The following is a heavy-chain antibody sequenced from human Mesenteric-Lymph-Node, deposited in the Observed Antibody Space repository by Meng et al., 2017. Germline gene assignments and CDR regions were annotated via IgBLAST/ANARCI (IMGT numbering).Heavy chain of an antibody. CDR1: GFTFGDYA. Sequence: GESLKISCTASGFTFGDYAMSWVRQAPGKGLEWVGFIRSKAYGGTTEYAASVKGRFTISRDDSKSIAYLQMNSLKTEDTAVYYCTRGGSGWYGGYDAFDIWGQGTMVTVSS. CDR3: TRGGSGWYGGYDAFDI. J-gene: IGHJ3*02. D-gene: IGHD6-19*01. V-gene: IGHV3-49*04. CDR2: IRSKAYGGTT.